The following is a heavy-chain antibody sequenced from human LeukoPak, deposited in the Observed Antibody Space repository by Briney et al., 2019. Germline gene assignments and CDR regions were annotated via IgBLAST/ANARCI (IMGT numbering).Heavy chain of an antibody. CDR2: ISYDGSNK. CDR1: GFTFSSYG. Sequence: GGSLRLSCAASGFTFSSYGMHWVRQAPGKGLEWVAVISYDGSNKYYADSVKGRFTISRDNSKNTLYLQMNSLRAEDTAVYYCARLGLEVGGPNWFDPWGQGTLVTVSS. J-gene: IGHJ5*02. CDR3: ARLGLEVGGPNWFDP. D-gene: IGHD1-1*01. V-gene: IGHV3-30*03.